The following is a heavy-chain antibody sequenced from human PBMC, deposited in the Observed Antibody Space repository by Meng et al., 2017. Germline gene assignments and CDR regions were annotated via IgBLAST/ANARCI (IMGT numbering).Heavy chain of an antibody. CDR1: GFTFSSYA. CDR2: ISYDGSNK. V-gene: IGHV3-30*01. D-gene: IGHD2-21*01. J-gene: IGHJ4*02. CDR3: ARGKILWWLDY. Sequence: QVHLVEAGGGVVQPGRSMRLSCAASGFTFSSYAMPWVRQAPGKGLEWVAVISYDGSNKYYADSVKGRFTISRDNSKNTLYLQMNSLRAEDTAVYYCARGKILWWLDYWGQGTLVTVSS.